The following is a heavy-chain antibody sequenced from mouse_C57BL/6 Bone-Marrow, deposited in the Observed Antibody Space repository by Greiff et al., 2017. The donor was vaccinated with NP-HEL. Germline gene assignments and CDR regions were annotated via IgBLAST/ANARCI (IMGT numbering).Heavy chain of an antibody. D-gene: IGHD2-1*01. V-gene: IGHV1-7*01. CDR1: GYTFTSYW. J-gene: IGHJ4*01. CDR3: AIYGNYEDYAMDD. Sequence: VQLQQSGAELAKPGASVKLSCKASGYTFTSYWMHWVNQRPGQGLEWIGYINPSSGYTKYNQKFKDKATLTADKSSSTAYMQLSSLTYEDSAVYYCAIYGNYEDYAMDDWGQGTSVTVSS. CDR2: INPSSGYT.